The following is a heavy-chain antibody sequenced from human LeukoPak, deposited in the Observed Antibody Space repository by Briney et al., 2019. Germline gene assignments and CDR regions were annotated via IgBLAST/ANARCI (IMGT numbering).Heavy chain of an antibody. CDR2: ISASADST. V-gene: IGHV3-23*01. D-gene: IGHD6-13*01. CDR3: AKDPLMYSSSWYRNWFGP. Sequence: GGSLRLSCAASGFSFRNYAMSWVRQAPGKGLEWVSGISASADSTYYADSVKGRFTISRDNSKNTLYLQMNSLRAEDTAVYYCAKDPLMYSSSWYRNWFGPWGQGTLVTVSS. CDR1: GFSFRNYA. J-gene: IGHJ5*02.